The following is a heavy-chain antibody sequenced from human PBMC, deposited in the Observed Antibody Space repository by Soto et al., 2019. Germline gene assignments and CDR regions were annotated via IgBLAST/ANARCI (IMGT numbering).Heavy chain of an antibody. CDR3: TTGFYCSGGSCYWDFGY. J-gene: IGHJ4*02. Sequence: EVQLVESGGGLVKPGGSLRLSCAASGFTFSNAWMSWVRQAPGKGLEWVGRIKSKTDGGTTDYAAPVKGRFTISRDDSKNTLYLQMNSLKTEDTAVYYCTTGFYCSGGSCYWDFGYWGQETLVTVSS. CDR2: IKSKTDGGTT. CDR1: GFTFSNAW. D-gene: IGHD2-15*01. V-gene: IGHV3-15*01.